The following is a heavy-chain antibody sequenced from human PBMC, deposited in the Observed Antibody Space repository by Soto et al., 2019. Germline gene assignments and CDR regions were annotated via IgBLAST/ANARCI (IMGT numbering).Heavy chain of an antibody. J-gene: IGHJ5*02. V-gene: IGHV3-30*03. D-gene: IGHD2-21*01. Sequence: QVQLAESGGGVVQPGRSLRLSCATSGFVSNDYDIHWVRQAPGKGLAWLASISYDGTKKYYAESVKGRFTISRDNSKNTLSLQLNSLGAEDTAVYYCSRGIKGGLDAWGPGTLVTVCS. CDR3: SRGIKGGLDA. CDR1: GFVSNDYD. CDR2: ISYDGTKK.